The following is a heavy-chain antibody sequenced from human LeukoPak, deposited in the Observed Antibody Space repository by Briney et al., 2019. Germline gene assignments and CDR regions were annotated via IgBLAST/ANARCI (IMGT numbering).Heavy chain of an antibody. CDR1: GFTFSSYA. J-gene: IGHJ4*02. CDR2: ISGSGGST. D-gene: IGHD3-10*01. V-gene: IGHV3-23*01. Sequence: GGSLRLSCAASGFTFSSYAMSWVRQAPGKGLEWVSAISGSGGSTYYADSVKGRFTISRDNSKNTLYLQMNSLRAEDTAVYYCAKDSGPGGVTMLRSWGQGTLVTVSS. CDR3: AKDSGPGGVTMLRS.